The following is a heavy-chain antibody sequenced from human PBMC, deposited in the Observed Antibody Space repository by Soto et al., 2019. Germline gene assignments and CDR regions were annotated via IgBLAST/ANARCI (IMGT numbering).Heavy chain of an antibody. V-gene: IGHV1-2*04. CDR3: ARAGGSSLPSGVFGDNWFDP. D-gene: IGHD6-6*01. Sequence: ASVKVSCKASGYTFTGYYMHWVRQAPGQGLEWMGWINPNSGGTNYAQKFQGWVTMTRDTSIRTAYMELSRLRSDDTAVYYCARAGGSSLPSGVFGDNWFDPWGQGTLVTVSS. J-gene: IGHJ5*02. CDR1: GYTFTGYY. CDR2: INPNSGGT.